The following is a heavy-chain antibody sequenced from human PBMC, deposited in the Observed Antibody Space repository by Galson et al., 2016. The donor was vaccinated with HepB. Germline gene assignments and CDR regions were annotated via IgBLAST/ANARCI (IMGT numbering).Heavy chain of an antibody. Sequence: SGYTFTSYFVHWVRQAPGQGLEWMGIVHPSGGSTNYAQQFQGRVTMTRDTSTSTVYMELSSLRSEDTAAYYCARGPSLWYFDLWGRGTLVTVSS. CDR2: VHPSGGST. CDR3: ARGPSLWYFDL. J-gene: IGHJ2*01. D-gene: IGHD6-25*01. V-gene: IGHV1-46*01. CDR1: GYTFTSYF.